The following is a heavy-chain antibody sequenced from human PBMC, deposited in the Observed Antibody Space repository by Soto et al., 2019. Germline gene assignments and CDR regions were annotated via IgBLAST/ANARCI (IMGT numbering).Heavy chain of an antibody. CDR2: IKSKGGGETK. V-gene: IGHV3-15*07. J-gene: IGHJ4*01. CDR1: GLKFSDAW. D-gene: IGHD1-1*01. CDR3: AWNNRGRFQTDH. Sequence: EVQLVESGGGLVKPGDSLRLSCAVSGLKFSDAWRNWVRQAPGKGLAWVGRIKSKGGGETKDYAAPGKGRFAISRDDSADTVYWQMNSLKMEDSAVYYCAWNNRGRFQTDHWGHGTLVTVS.